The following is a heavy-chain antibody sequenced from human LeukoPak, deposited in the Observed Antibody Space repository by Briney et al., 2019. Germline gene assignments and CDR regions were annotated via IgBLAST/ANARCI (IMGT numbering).Heavy chain of an antibody. Sequence: GESLKISCKGSGYSFTSYWIGWVRQMPGKGLEWMGIIYPGDSDTRYSPSFQGQVTISADKSISTAYLQWSSLKASDTAMYYCARRSRHYDYVWGSSHYFDYWGQGTLVTVSS. J-gene: IGHJ4*02. D-gene: IGHD3-16*01. CDR1: GYSFTSYW. CDR2: IYPGDSDT. CDR3: ARRSRHYDYVWGSSHYFDY. V-gene: IGHV5-51*01.